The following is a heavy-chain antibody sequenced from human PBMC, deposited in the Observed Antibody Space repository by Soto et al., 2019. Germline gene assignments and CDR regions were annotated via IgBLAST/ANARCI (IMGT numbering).Heavy chain of an antibody. CDR1: GYTLTELS. CDR2: FDPEDGET. V-gene: IGHV1-24*01. J-gene: IGHJ5*02. CDR3: ATMVRGALKNWFDP. Sequence: GASVKVSCKVSGYTLTELSMHWVRQAPGKGLEWMGGFDPEDGETIYAQKFQGRVTMTEDTSTDTAYMELSSLRSEDTAVYYCATMVRGALKNWFDPWGQGTLVTVSS. D-gene: IGHD3-10*01.